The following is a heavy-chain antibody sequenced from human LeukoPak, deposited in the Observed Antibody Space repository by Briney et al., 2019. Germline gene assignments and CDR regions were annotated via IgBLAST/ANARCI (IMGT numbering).Heavy chain of an antibody. Sequence: GASLKISCKGSGYGFTSYWIGWVRQMPGKGLEWMGIIDPRDSDTKYSPSFRGQVTISAAKSINTAYLQWSSLQASDTAIYYCARRQYQLNKPPFDYWGQGTQVTVSS. J-gene: IGHJ4*02. D-gene: IGHD2-2*01. CDR1: GYGFTSYW. CDR3: ARRQYQLNKPPFDY. CDR2: IDPRDSDT. V-gene: IGHV5-51*01.